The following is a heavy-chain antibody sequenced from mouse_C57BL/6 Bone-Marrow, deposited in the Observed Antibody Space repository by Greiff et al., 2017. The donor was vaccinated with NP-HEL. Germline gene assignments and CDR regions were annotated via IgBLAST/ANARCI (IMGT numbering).Heavy chain of an antibody. J-gene: IGHJ2*01. Sequence: QVQLQQSGAELARPGASVKLSCKASGYTFTSYGISWVKQRTGQGLEWIGEIYPRSGNTYYNEKFKGKATLTADKSSSTAYMELRSLTSEDSAVYFCARGARGAYWGQGTTLTVSS. V-gene: IGHV1-81*01. CDR2: IYPRSGNT. CDR1: GYTFTSYG. CDR3: ARGARGAY.